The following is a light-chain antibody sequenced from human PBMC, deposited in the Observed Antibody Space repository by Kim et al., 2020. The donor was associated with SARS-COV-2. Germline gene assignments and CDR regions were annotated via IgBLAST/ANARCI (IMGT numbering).Light chain of an antibody. CDR1: TGAVTSAHY. V-gene: IGLV7-43*01. Sequence: QAVVTQEPSLTVSPGGTVTLTCASSTGAVTSAHYPNWFQQKHGQTPRPLIYSTNNKHSWTPARFSAPLLGGRAALTLSAVQPEDEAIYYCLLHYGATQLFGAGTQLTVL. CDR3: LLHYGATQL. J-gene: IGLJ3*02. CDR2: STN.